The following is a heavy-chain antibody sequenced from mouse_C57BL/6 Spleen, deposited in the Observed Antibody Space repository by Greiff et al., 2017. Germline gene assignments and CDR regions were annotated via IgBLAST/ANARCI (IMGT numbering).Heavy chain of an antibody. CDR1: GYTFTSYT. CDR3: AREGVYSNYVFDY. J-gene: IGHJ2*01. D-gene: IGHD2-5*01. CDR2: INPSSGYT. Sequence: QVHVKQSGAELARPGASVKMSCKASGYTFTSYTMHWVKQRPGQGLEWIGYINPSSGYTKYNQKFKDKATLTADKSSSTAYMQLSSLTSEDSAVYYCAREGVYSNYVFDYWGQGTTLTVSS. V-gene: IGHV1-4*01.